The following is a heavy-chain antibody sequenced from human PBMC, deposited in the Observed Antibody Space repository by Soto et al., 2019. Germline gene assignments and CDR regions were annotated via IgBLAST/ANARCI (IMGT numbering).Heavy chain of an antibody. J-gene: IGHJ5*02. Sequence: GASVKVSCKASGYTFTSYDINWVRQATGQGLEWMGWMNPNSGNTGYAQKSQGRVTVTRNTSISTAYMELSSLRSEDTAVYYCAREKGSSGFDPWGQGTLVTVSS. CDR2: MNPNSGNT. CDR1: GYTFTSYD. CDR3: AREKGSSGFDP. V-gene: IGHV1-8*01. D-gene: IGHD6-6*01.